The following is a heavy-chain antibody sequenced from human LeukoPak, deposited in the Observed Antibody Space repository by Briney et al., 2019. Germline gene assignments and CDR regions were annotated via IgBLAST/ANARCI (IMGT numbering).Heavy chain of an antibody. CDR2: IYSSGST. CDR3: AKSGGYGLIDY. Sequence: PSETLSLTCTVSGASVSGRPYYWGWIRQPPGKGLDWIGSIYSSGSTDYNRSLQSRVTISIETYKNQISLRLESVTAADTAMYYCAKSGGYGLIDYWGKGTLVTVSS. D-gene: IGHD1-26*01. J-gene: IGHJ4*02. V-gene: IGHV4-39*01. CDR1: GASVSGRPYY.